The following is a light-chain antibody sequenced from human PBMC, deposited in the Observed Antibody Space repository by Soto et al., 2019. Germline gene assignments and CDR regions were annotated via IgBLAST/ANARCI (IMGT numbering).Light chain of an antibody. CDR1: QSVSSN. CDR3: QQYNNWPLT. Sequence: EIVMTQSPATLSVSPGERATPSCRASQSVSSNLAWYQQKPGQAPRLLIYATSTRATGIPARFSGSGSGTEFTLTISSLQSEDFAVYYCQQYNNWPLTFGGGTKVDIK. V-gene: IGKV3-15*01. J-gene: IGKJ4*01. CDR2: ATS.